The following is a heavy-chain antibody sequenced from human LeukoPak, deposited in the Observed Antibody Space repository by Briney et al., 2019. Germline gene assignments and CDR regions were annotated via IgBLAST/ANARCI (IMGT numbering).Heavy chain of an antibody. D-gene: IGHD6-19*01. V-gene: IGHV3-7*01. CDR2: IKQDGSEK. CDR1: GFTFSSYA. CDR3: GGEWPDSSGWYTFDY. Sequence: GGSLRLSCAASGFTFSSYAMSWVRQAPGKGLEWVANIKQDGSEKYYVDSVKGRFTISRDNAKNSLYLQMNSLRAEDTAVYYCGGEWPDSSGWYTFDYWGQGTLVTVSS. J-gene: IGHJ4*02.